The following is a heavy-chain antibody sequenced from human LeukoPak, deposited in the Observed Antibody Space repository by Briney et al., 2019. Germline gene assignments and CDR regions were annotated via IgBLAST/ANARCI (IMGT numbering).Heavy chain of an antibody. CDR2: INSDGSSI. CDR1: GFTLRSYW. CDR3: ERRDTVFQDPSRRNYFDP. J-gene: IGHJ5*02. V-gene: IGHV3-74*01. Sequence: QSGGSLRLSCAASGFTLRSYWMHWVRQGPGTGLVWVSRINSDGSSISYADPVRGRFTISRDNAKNTMYLQMNNLRSEDRGVYYYERRDTVFQDPSRRNYFDPWGRGTLVTVSS. D-gene: IGHD1-7*01.